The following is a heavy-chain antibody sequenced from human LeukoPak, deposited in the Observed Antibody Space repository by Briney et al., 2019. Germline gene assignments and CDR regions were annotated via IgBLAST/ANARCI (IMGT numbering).Heavy chain of an antibody. D-gene: IGHD1-26*01. Sequence: GGSLRLSCAASGFTFSSYAMSWVRQAPGKGLEWVSGISGSGGSTYYADSVEGRLTISRDNSKNTLYLQMNSLRAEDTAVYYCARSGSFSPTYYFDYWGQGTLVTVSS. CDR2: ISGSGGST. CDR3: ARSGSFSPTYYFDY. J-gene: IGHJ4*02. CDR1: GFTFSSYA. V-gene: IGHV3-23*01.